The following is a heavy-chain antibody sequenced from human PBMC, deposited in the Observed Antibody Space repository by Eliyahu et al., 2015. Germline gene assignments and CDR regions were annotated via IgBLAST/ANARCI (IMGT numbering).Heavy chain of an antibody. D-gene: IGHD2-21*01. Sequence: SDYGMHWVRQAPGKGLEWVTVISYDGTNKYYADSVKGRFTISRDNSKDTLYLQMNSLRAEDTAVYYCVRDPRGGERPFDYWGQGTLVSVSS. CDR1: SDYG. CDR3: VRDPRGGERPFDY. CDR2: ISYDGTNK. J-gene: IGHJ4*02. V-gene: IGHV3-30*03.